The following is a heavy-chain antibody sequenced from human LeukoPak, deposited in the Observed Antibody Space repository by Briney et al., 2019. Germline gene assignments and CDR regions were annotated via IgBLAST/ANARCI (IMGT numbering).Heavy chain of an antibody. V-gene: IGHV4-34*01. CDR2: INHSGST. J-gene: IGHJ4*02. D-gene: IGHD3-16*01. CDR1: GGSFSGCY. CDR3: ARAPPRWAATL. Sequence: SETLSLTCAVYGGSFSGCYWSWIRQPPGKGLEWIGEINHSGSTNYNPSLKSRVTISVDTSKNQFSLKLSSVTAADTAVYYCARAPPRWAATLWGQGTLVTVSS.